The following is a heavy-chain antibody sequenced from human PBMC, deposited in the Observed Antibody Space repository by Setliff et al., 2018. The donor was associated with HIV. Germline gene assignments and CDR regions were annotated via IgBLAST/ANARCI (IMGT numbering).Heavy chain of an antibody. CDR1: GGSISSYC. V-gene: IGHV4-4*09. D-gene: IGHD6-13*01. Sequence: KTSETLSLTCTVSGGSISSYCWNWIRQSPGRGLEWIGFIFSSGSTNYNPSLKSRVTMSIDMSKNQFSLRLSSLTALDTAVYYCARKGSSSRSQEYYYDFWGQGTLVTVSS. J-gene: IGHJ4*02. CDR2: IFSSGST. CDR3: ARKGSSSRSQEYYYDF.